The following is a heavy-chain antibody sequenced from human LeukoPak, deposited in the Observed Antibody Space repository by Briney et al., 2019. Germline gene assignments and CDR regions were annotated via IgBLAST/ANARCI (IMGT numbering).Heavy chain of an antibody. Sequence: NSSETLSLTCTVSGGSISSGGYYGSWIRQHPGKGLEWIGYIYYSGSTYYNPSLKSRVTISVDTSKNQFSLKLSSVTAADTAVYYCARDGAIGASLDPWGQGTLVTVSS. V-gene: IGHV4-31*03. J-gene: IGHJ5*02. D-gene: IGHD4/OR15-4a*01. CDR1: GGSISSGGYY. CDR2: IYYSGST. CDR3: ARDGAIGASLDP.